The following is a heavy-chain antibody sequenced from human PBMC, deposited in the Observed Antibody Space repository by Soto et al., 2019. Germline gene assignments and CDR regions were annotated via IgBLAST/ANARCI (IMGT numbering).Heavy chain of an antibody. CDR2: LSYTGST. CDR1: GGPVRDAFSY. CDR3: ARELEGGVFDI. Sequence: QVHLQESGPQLVKPSQPLSLTCTVSGGPVRDAFSYWTWIRQPPGTGPEWMGYLSYTGSTYYNPSLRNRDTISVDESSNLLSLRLSSVTAADTAVYYCARELEGGVFDIWGRGTLVTVSS. D-gene: IGHD2-8*02. J-gene: IGHJ3*02. V-gene: IGHV4-30-4*01.